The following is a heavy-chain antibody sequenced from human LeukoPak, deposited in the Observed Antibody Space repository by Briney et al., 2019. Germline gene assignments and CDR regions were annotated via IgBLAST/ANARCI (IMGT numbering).Heavy chain of an antibody. CDR3: ASERKDCSSTSCYWYYYYMDV. Sequence: GGSLRLSCAASGFTFSDYYMSWIRRAPGKGLEWVSYISSSGSTIYYADSVKGRFTISRDNAKNSLYLQMNSLRAEDTAVYYCASERKDCSSTSCYWYYYYMDVWGKGTTVTVSS. D-gene: IGHD2-2*01. CDR2: ISSSGSTI. CDR1: GFTFSDYY. V-gene: IGHV3-11*04. J-gene: IGHJ6*03.